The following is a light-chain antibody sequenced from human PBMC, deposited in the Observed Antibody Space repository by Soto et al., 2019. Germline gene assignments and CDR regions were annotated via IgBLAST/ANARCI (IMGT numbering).Light chain of an antibody. J-gene: IGKJ1*01. CDR1: QSINSN. CDR3: QQYDNSAWT. CDR2: RAS. Sequence: IVMTQSPATLSVSPGERATLSCRASQSINSNLAWYQQKPGQAPRLLMFRASIRATGFPARFSGSWSGTELNITITRLEREDFAVYYCQQYDNSAWTLGQGTKV. V-gene: IGKV3-15*01.